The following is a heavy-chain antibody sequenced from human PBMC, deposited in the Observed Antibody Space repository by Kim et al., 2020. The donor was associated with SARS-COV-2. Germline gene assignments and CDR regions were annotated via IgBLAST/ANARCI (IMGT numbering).Heavy chain of an antibody. Sequence: ASVKVSCKASGYTFTSYDINWVRQATGQGLEWMGWMNPNSGNTGYAQKFQGRVTMTRNTSISTAYMELSSLRSEDTAVYYCASWQDDVWSGYYRGARHAFDIWGQGTMVTVSS. CDR3: ASWQDDVWSGYYRGARHAFDI. D-gene: IGHD3-3*01. CDR2: MNPNSGNT. CDR1: GYTFTSYD. V-gene: IGHV1-8*01. J-gene: IGHJ3*02.